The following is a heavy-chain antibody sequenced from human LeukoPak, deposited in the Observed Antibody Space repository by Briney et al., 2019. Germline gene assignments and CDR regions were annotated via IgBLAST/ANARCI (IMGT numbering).Heavy chain of an antibody. CDR2: IYYSGST. D-gene: IGHD6-13*01. J-gene: IGHJ4*02. CDR1: GGSISSHY. Sequence: KPSETLSLTSIVSGGSISSHYWGWIRQPPGKGLEWIGYIYYSGSTNYNPSLKSRVTISVDTSKTQFSLKLSSVTAADTAEYYCARAGSYSSSWYSYFVFDYWGQGTLVTVSS. V-gene: IGHV4-59*11. CDR3: ARAGSYSSSWYSYFVFDY.